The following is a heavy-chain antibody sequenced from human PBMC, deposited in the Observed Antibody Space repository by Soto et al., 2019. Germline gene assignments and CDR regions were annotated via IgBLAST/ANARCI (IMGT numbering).Heavy chain of an antibody. CDR3: AREVKKMGPRNYYSKLRGGNYFDY. J-gene: IGHJ4*02. V-gene: IGHV3-33*01. D-gene: IGHD3-10*01. CDR2: IWYDGSNK. Sequence: GGSLRLSCAASGFTFSSYGMHWVRQAPGKGLEWVAVIWYDGSNKYYADSVKGRFTISRDNSKNTLYLQMNSLRAEDTAVYYCAREVKKMGPRNYYSKLRGGNYFDYWGQGTLVTVSS. CDR1: GFTFSSYG.